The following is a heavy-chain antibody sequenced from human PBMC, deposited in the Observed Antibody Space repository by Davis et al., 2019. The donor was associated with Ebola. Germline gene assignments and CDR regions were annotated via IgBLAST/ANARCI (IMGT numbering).Heavy chain of an antibody. J-gene: IGHJ5*02. CDR1: GYTFTTYG. D-gene: IGHD3-16*02. CDR3: ARCFQDSFWFDP. Sequence: ASVKVSCKASGYTFTTYGISWVRQAPGQGLEWMGWISAYSGNTVYAQNFQGRVTMTTHTSTRTAYMDLRSLRSDDTAVYYCARCFQDSFWFDPWGQGTLVTVSS. V-gene: IGHV1-18*04. CDR2: ISAYSGNT.